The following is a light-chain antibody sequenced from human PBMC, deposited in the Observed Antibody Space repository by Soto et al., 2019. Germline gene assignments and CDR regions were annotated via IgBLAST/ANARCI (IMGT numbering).Light chain of an antibody. J-gene: IGLJ2*01. CDR1: SSNIGNNA. V-gene: IGLV1-36*01. Sequence: QSVLTQPPSVSEAPRQRVTISCSGSSSNIGNNAVNWYQQLPGKAPKLLIYYDDLLPSGVSDRFSGSKSGTSASLAISGLQSEEEADYYCAAWDDILNGVVFGGGTKLTVL. CDR2: YDD. CDR3: AAWDDILNGVV.